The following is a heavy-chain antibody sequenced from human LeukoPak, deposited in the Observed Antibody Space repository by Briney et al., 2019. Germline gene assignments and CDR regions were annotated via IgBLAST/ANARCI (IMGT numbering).Heavy chain of an antibody. Sequence: ASVKVSCKASGYTFTNYGISWVRQAPGQGLEWMGWISGYNGNTNYVQKLQGRVTMTKDTSTSTAYMELRSLRSDDTAVYYCARISSSWYAPYSYYYYMDVWGKGTTVTISS. CDR2: ISGYNGNT. J-gene: IGHJ6*03. CDR1: GYTFTNYG. D-gene: IGHD6-13*01. V-gene: IGHV1-18*01. CDR3: ARISSSWYAPYSYYYYMDV.